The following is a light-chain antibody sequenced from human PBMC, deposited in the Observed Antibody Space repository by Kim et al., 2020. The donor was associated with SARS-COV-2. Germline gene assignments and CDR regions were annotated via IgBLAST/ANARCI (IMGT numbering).Light chain of an antibody. J-gene: IGLJ3*02. Sequence: SYELTQPPSVSLAPGKTARITCGGNNIGSKSVHWYQQKPGQAPVLVIYYDSDRPSGIPERFSGSNSGNTATLTISRVEAGDEADYYCQVWDSSSEHWVFGGGTQLTVL. CDR3: QVWDSSSEHWV. CDR1: NIGSKS. V-gene: IGLV3-21*04. CDR2: YDS.